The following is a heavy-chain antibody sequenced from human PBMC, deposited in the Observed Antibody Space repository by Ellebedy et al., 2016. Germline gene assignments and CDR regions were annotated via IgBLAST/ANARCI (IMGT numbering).Heavy chain of an antibody. V-gene: IGHV1-24*01. CDR1: GYTLSELS. CDR3: ASGLTMIVVDPALHFDY. Sequence: ASVKVSCKVSGYTLSELSMHWVRQAPGKGLEWMGGFDPEDDETIYAQRFQGRVTMTEDTSTDTAYMELSSLRSEDTAVYYCASGLTMIVVDPALHFDYWGQGTLVAVSS. CDR2: FDPEDDET. J-gene: IGHJ4*02. D-gene: IGHD3-22*01.